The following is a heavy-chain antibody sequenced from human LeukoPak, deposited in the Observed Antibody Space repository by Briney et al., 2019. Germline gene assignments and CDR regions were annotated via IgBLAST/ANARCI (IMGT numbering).Heavy chain of an antibody. Sequence: GGSLRLSCAASGFTFSSYAMHWVRQAPGKGLEWLAFRQYDGSNKYYSDSVKGRFTISRDNSKNTLYLQMNSLRAEDTAVYYCAKDGHTYGSPRCLGCYKDVWGKGTTVTVSS. D-gene: IGHD5-18*01. CDR1: GFTFSSYA. J-gene: IGHJ6*03. CDR3: AKDGHTYGSPRCLGCYKDV. CDR2: RQYDGSNK. V-gene: IGHV3-30*02.